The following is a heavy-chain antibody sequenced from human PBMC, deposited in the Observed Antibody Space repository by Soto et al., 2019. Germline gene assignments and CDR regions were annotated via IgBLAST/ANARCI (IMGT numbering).Heavy chain of an antibody. D-gene: IGHD3-3*01. J-gene: IGHJ6*03. CDR2: IYYSGST. CDR3: ARGLPITIFGVVTGYMDV. Sequence: QVQLQESGPGLVKPSQTLSLTCTVSGGSISSGGYYWSWIRQHPGKGLEWVGYIYYSGSTYYNPSLTRRVTISVDTSKNQFSLKLSSVTAADTAVYYCARGLPITIFGVVTGYMDVWGKGTTVTVSS. CDR1: GGSISSGGYY. V-gene: IGHV4-31*03.